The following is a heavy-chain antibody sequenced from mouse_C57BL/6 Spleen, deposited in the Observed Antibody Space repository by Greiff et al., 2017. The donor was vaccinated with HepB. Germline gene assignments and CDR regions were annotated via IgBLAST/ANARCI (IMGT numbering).Heavy chain of an antibody. Sequence: VQLQQPGAELVMPGASVKLSCKASGYTFTSYWMHWVKQRPGQGLEWIGEIDPSDSYTNYNQKFKGKSTLTVDKSSSTAYMQLSSLTSEDSAVYYCASHGAMDYWGQGTSVTVSS. J-gene: IGHJ4*01. CDR2: IDPSDSYT. V-gene: IGHV1-69*01. CDR3: ASHGAMDY. CDR1: GYTFTSYW.